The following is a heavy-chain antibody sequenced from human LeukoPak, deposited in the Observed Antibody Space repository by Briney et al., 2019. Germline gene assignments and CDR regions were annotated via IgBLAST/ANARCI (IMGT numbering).Heavy chain of an antibody. CDR3: AKDLFSSSGAFDI. D-gene: IGHD6-25*01. CDR2: INWNGGIT. Sequence: GGSLRLSCAASGFTFDDYGMSWVRQAPGKGLEWVSGINWNGGITAYADSVKGRFAISRDNAKNSLYLQMNSLRAEDTALYYCAKDLFSSSGAFDIWGQGTMVTVSS. V-gene: IGHV3-20*04. CDR1: GFTFDDYG. J-gene: IGHJ3*02.